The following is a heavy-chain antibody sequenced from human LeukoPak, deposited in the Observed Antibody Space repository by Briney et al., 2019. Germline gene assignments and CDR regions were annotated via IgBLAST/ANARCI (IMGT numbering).Heavy chain of an antibody. V-gene: IGHV4-59*01. J-gene: IGHJ4*02. CDR2: IYYSGST. D-gene: IGHD1-26*01. CDR1: GGSISSYY. Sequence: PSETLSLTCTVSGGSISSYYWSWIPQPPGKGLEWIGYIYYSGSTNYNPSLKNRVTISVDTAKNQFSLKLSSVTAADTAVYYCARDTVGADYWGQGTLVTVSP. CDR3: ARDTVGADY.